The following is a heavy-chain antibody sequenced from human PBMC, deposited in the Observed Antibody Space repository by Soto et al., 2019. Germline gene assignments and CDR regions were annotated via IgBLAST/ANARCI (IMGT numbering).Heavy chain of an antibody. CDR2: IVVGSGNT. CDR3: AASWEWLPSYYGMDV. D-gene: IGHD5-12*01. CDR1: GFTFTSSA. Sequence: SVKVSCKASGFTFTSSAVQWVRQARGQRLEWIGWIVVGSGNTNYAQKFHEGVTITRDMPTSTAYMEMSSLRSEDTALYYCAASWEWLPSYYGMDVWGQGTTVIVSS. V-gene: IGHV1-58*01. J-gene: IGHJ6*02.